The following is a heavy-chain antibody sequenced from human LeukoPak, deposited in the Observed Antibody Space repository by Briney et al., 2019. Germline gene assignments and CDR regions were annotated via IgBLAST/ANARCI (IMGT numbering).Heavy chain of an antibody. CDR3: ARDRGYSSTWSFGKHYYMDV. J-gene: IGHJ6*03. Sequence: GGSLRLSCAASGFTFSNAWMSWVRQAPGKGLEWVAVIWYDGGNKYYADSVKGRFTISRDNPKNILYLHMNSLRADDTAVYYCARDRGYSSTWSFGKHYYMDVWGKGTTVTVSS. CDR1: GFTFSNAW. V-gene: IGHV3-33*08. D-gene: IGHD6-13*01. CDR2: IWYDGGNK.